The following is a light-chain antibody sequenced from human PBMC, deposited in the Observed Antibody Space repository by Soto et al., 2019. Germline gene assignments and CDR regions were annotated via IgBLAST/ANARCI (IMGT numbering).Light chain of an antibody. CDR1: QKINTW. CDR2: EAS. V-gene: IGKV1-5*03. J-gene: IGKJ1*01. Sequence: DIQMTQSHSTLSASVGDRVTITGRASQKINTWLAWYQQKPGKAPNLLIYEASSLESGVPPRFSGSRYGTEFTLNISSLQADDFATYYCQEYYSKSGTFGQGTKVAIK. CDR3: QEYYSKSGT.